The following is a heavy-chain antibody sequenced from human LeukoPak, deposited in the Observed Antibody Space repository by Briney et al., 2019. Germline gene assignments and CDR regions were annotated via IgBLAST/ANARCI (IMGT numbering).Heavy chain of an antibody. D-gene: IGHD6-19*01. CDR2: IWFDGSNK. CDR3: ARAAAGYSSGWYGGADF. V-gene: IGHV3-33*08. CDR1: GFTFSTYG. J-gene: IGHJ4*02. Sequence: GGSLRLSCAASGFTFSTYGMYWVRQAPGKGLEWVADIWFDGSNKYYTDSVKGRFTISRDNSKNTLYLQMNSLRAEDTAVYYCARAAAGYSSGWYGGADFWGQGTLVTVSS.